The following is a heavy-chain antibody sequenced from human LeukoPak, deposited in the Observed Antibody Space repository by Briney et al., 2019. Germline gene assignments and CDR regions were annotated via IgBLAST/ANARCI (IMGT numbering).Heavy chain of an antibody. CDR1: GGSFSGYY. D-gene: IGHD6-13*01. J-gene: IGHJ4*02. CDR2: INHSGST. Sequence: PSETLSLTCAVYGGSFSGYYWSWIRQPPGKGLEWIGEINHSGSTNYNPSLKSRVTISVDTSKNQFSLKLSSVTAADTAVYYCAVSSSWSLYYFDYWGQGTLVTVSS. V-gene: IGHV4-34*01. CDR3: AVSSSWSLYYFDY.